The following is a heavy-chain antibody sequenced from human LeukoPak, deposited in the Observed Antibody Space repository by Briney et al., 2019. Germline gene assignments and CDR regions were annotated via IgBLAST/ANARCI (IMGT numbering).Heavy chain of an antibody. J-gene: IGHJ6*03. CDR1: GGSISSYY. D-gene: IGHD3-16*01. CDR2: IYYSGST. Sequence: PSETLSLTCTVSGGSISSYYWSWIRQPPGKGLEWIGYIYYSGSTNYNPSLKSRVTISVDTSKNQFSLKLSSVTAADTAVYYCARAAEVGDYYYYYIDVWGKGTTVTVSS. V-gene: IGHV4-59*01. CDR3: ARAAEVGDYYYYYIDV.